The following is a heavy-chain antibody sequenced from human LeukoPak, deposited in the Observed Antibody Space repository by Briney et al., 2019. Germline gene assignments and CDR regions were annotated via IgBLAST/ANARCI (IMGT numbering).Heavy chain of an antibody. CDR1: GGSISSYY. D-gene: IGHD5-18*01. Sequence: SSETLSLTCTVSGGSISSYYWSWIRQPPGKGLEWIGYVYYSGSTNYNPSLKSRVTILVDTSKNQFSLEVSSVTAADTAVYYCARGLGYSYGNFDYWGQGTLVTVSS. V-gene: IGHV4-59*01. CDR3: ARGLGYSYGNFDY. J-gene: IGHJ4*02. CDR2: VYYSGST.